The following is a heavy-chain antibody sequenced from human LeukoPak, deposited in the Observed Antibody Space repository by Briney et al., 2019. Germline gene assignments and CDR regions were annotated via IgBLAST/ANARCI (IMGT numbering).Heavy chain of an antibody. V-gene: IGHV1-69*13. J-gene: IGHJ6*02. CDR1: GGTFSSYA. CDR2: IIPIFGTA. Sequence: ASVKVSCKASGGTFSSYAISWVRQAPGQGLEWMGGIIPIFGTANYAQKFQGRVTITADESTSTAYMELSSLRSEDTAVYYCATVAHCSSTSCYSLNYYYGMDVWGQGTTVTVSS. D-gene: IGHD2-2*01. CDR3: ATVAHCSSTSCYSLNYYYGMDV.